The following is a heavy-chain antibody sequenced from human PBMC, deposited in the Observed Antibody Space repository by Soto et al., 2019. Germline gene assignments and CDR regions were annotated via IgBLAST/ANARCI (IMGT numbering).Heavy chain of an antibody. CDR2: INHSGST. Sequence: SETLSLTCAVYGGSFSGYYWSWIRQPPGKGLEWIGEINHSGSTNYNPSLKSRVTISVDTTKNQFYLQLSSVTAADTAVYYCARVKKRSGSSWYYYYYYMDVWGKGTTVTVSS. J-gene: IGHJ6*03. CDR3: ARVKKRSGSSWYYYYYYMDV. V-gene: IGHV4-34*01. CDR1: GGSFSGYY. D-gene: IGHD6-13*01.